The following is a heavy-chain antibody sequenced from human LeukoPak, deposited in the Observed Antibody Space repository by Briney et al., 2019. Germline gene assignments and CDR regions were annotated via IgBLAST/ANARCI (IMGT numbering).Heavy chain of an antibody. CDR1: GGSISSSSYY. Sequence: PSETLSLTCTVSGGSISSSSYYWGWIRQPPGKGLEWIGSIYYSGSTYYNPSLKSRVTISVDTSKNQFSLKLSSVTAADTAVYYCARVDIAVAGTFAVQFDYWGQGTLVTVSS. CDR3: ARVDIAVAGTFAVQFDY. D-gene: IGHD6-19*01. CDR2: IYYSGST. V-gene: IGHV4-39*01. J-gene: IGHJ4*02.